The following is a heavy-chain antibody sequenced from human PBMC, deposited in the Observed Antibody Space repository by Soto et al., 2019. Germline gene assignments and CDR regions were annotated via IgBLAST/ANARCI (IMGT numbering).Heavy chain of an antibody. CDR1: GFTFSSYA. V-gene: IGHV3-23*01. CDR2: ISGSGGST. D-gene: IGHD5-18*01. CDR3: AXDPHSYGLHRHWFDP. Sequence: EVQLLESGGGLVQPGGSLRLSCAASGFTFSSYAMSWVRQAPGKGLEWVSAISGSGGSTYYADSVKGRFTISRDNSKNTLYLXMNSLRAEDTAVXYCAXDPHSYGLHRHWFDPWGQGTLVTVSS. J-gene: IGHJ5*02.